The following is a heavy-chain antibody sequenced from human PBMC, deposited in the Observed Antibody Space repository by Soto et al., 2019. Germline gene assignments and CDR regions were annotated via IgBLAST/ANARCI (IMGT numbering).Heavy chain of an antibody. J-gene: IGHJ6*02. D-gene: IGHD5-12*01. Sequence: WETLSLTCTGSGDSIRSYYRTWIRQPPGKGLELIGYIYYSGSTRYNPSLKSRVTISVDMSKNQFSLKLSSVIAADTAVYYCARAYGGFDNGLDVWGQGTAVTVSS. CDR1: GDSIRSYY. V-gene: IGHV4-59*01. CDR2: IYYSGST. CDR3: ARAYGGFDNGLDV.